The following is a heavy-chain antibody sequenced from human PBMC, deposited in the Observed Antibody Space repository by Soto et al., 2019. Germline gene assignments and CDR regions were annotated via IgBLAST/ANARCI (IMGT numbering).Heavy chain of an antibody. CDR2: TYYRSKWYN. CDR1: GDSVSSNSAA. CDR3: AREMVVRGVITREWFDP. J-gene: IGHJ5*02. Sequence: PSQTLSLTCAISGDSVSSNSAAWNWIRQSPSRGLEWLGRTYYRSKWYNDYAVSVKSRITINPDTSKNQFSLQLNSVTPEDTAVYYCAREMVVRGVITREWFDPWGQGTLVTVSS. V-gene: IGHV6-1*01. D-gene: IGHD3-10*01.